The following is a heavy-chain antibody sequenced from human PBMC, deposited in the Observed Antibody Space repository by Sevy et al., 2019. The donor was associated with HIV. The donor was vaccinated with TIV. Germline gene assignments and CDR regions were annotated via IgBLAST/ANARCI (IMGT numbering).Heavy chain of an antibody. CDR3: ARRRSNYADYYFDY. CDR1: GFTFSDYY. D-gene: IGHD4-17*01. CDR2: ISSGSSYT. V-gene: IGHV3-11*06. Sequence: GGYLRLSCAVSGFTFSDYYMTWIRQSPGKGLEWFSYISSGSSYTNYADSVKGRFTISRDNAKNSLYLEIHTLRPEDTAGCYCARRRSNYADYYFDYWGQGTVVTVSS. J-gene: IGHJ4*02.